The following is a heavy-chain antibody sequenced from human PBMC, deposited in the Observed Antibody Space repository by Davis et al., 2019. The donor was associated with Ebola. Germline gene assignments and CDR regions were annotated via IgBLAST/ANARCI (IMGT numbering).Heavy chain of an antibody. D-gene: IGHD6-6*01. CDR3: AKDPQVRIRIAARLVY. CDR1: GFTFSSYA. CDR2: ISGGGGST. V-gene: IGHV3-23*01. Sequence: LSLTCAASGFTFSSYAMSWVRQAPGKGLEWVSVISGGGGSTFYADSVKGRFTISKDNSKNIVYLQMNSVRAEDTAVYYCAKDPQVRIRIAARLVYWGQGTLVTVSS. J-gene: IGHJ4*02.